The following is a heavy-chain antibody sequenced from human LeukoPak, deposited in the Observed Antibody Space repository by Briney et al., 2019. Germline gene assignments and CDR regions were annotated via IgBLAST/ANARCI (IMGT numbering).Heavy chain of an antibody. D-gene: IGHD2-8*02. CDR1: GGSISSYY. J-gene: IGHJ6*03. CDR3: ARGRREGVLYYYYYYMDV. V-gene: IGHV4-4*07. CDR2: IYTSGST. Sequence: SETLSLTCTVSGGSISSYYWSWIRQPAGKGLEWIGRIYTSGSTNYNPSLKSRVTMSVDTSKNQFSLKLSSVTAADTAVYYCARGRREGVLYYYYYYMDVWGKGTTVTVSS.